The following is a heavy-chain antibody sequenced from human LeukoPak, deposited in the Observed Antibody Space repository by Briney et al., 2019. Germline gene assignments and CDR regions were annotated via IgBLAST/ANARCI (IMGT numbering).Heavy chain of an antibody. D-gene: IGHD1-26*01. V-gene: IGHV1-2*04. CDR2: INPNSGGT. CDR3: ARGSIVGATLMGSNDY. J-gene: IGHJ4*02. Sequence: ASVKVSCKASGYTFTGYYVHWVRQAPGQGLEWMGWINPNSGGTNYAQKFQGWVTMTRDTSISTAYMELSRLRSDDTAVYYCARGSIVGATLMGSNDYWGQGTLVTVSS. CDR1: GYTFTGYY.